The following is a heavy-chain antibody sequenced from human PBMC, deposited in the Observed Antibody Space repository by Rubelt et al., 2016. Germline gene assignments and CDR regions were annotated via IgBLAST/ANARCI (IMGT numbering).Heavy chain of an antibody. D-gene: IGHD3-22*01. Sequence: GSIYYSGSTYYNPSLKSRVTISVDTSKNQFSLKLSSVTAADTAVYYCARQSTSPYYDSSGGYYYGMDVWGQGTTVTVSS. CDR3: ARQSTSPYYDSSGGYYYGMDV. J-gene: IGHJ6*02. CDR2: IYYSGST. V-gene: IGHV4-39*01.